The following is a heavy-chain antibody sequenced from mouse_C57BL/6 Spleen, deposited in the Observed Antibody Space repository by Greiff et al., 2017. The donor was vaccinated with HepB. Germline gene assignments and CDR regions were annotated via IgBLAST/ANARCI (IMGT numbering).Heavy chain of an antibody. J-gene: IGHJ2*01. D-gene: IGHD2-5*01. CDR2: IYPGDGDT. V-gene: IGHV1-82*01. CDR1: GYAFSSSW. CDR3: ARGDSNYGFDY. Sequence: VQLQQSGPELVKPGASVKISCKASGYAFSSSWMNWVKQRPGKGLEWIGRIYPGDGDTNYNGKFKGKATLTADKSSSTAYMQLSSLTSEDSAVYFCARGDSNYGFDYWGQGTTLTVSS.